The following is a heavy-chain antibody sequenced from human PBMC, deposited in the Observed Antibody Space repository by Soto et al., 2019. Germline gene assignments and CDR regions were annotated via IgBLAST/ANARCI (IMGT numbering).Heavy chain of an antibody. CDR3: AREETYCSGGSCYYLDY. V-gene: IGHV3-33*01. CDR1: GFTFSSYG. J-gene: IGHJ4*02. CDR2: IWYDGSNK. D-gene: IGHD2-15*01. Sequence: GGSLRLSCAASGFTFSSYGMHWVRQAPGKGLEWVAVIWYDGSNKYYADSVKGRFTISRDNSKNTLYLQMNSLRAEDTAVYYCAREETYCSGGSCYYLDYGGQGTLVTVSS.